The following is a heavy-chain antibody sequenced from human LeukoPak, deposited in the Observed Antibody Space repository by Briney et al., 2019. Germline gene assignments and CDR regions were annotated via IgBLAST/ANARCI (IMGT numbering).Heavy chain of an antibody. CDR1: GGSISSYY. J-gene: IGHJ6*03. CDR2: IYYSGST. CDR3: ASSYYDFWSALSNGSPYYYYMDV. D-gene: IGHD3-3*01. Sequence: SETLSLTCTVSGGSISSYYWSWIRQPPGKGLEWIGYIYYSGSTNYNPSLKSRVTISVDTSKNQFSLKLSSVTAADTAVYYCASSYYDFWSALSNGSPYYYYMDVWGKGTTVTVSS. V-gene: IGHV4-59*01.